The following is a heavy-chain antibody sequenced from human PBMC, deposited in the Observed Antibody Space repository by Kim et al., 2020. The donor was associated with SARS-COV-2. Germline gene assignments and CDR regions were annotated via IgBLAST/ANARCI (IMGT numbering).Heavy chain of an antibody. CDR1: GGSISSSSYY. D-gene: IGHD3-9*01. CDR3: ARQDTYYDILTGYFPYYFDY. Sequence: SETLSLTCTVSGGSISSSSYYWGWIRQPPGKGLEWIGSIYYSGSTYYNPSLKSRVTISVDTSKNQFSLKLSSVTAADTAVYYCARQDTYYDILTGYFPYYFDYWGQGTLVTVSS. V-gene: IGHV4-39*01. J-gene: IGHJ4*02. CDR2: IYYSGST.